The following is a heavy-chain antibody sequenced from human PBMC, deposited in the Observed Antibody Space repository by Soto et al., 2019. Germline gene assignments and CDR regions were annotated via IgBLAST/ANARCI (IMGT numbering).Heavy chain of an antibody. CDR3: AKGSTVREYYNGMDV. CDR2: IYLNGGS. V-gene: IGHV4-4*07. J-gene: IGHJ6*02. D-gene: IGHD4-17*01. Sequence: ETLSLTCTVSGGSISGYYWSWIRQPAGKGLEWIGRIYLNGGSNYNPSLKSRVTMSVDMSKNQFSLNLSSVTAADTAMYYCAKGSTVREYYNGMDVWGQGTTVTVSS. CDR1: GGSISGYY.